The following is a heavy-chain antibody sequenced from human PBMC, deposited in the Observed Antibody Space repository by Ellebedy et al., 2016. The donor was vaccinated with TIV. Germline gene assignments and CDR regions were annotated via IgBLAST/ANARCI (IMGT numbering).Heavy chain of an antibody. CDR2: INGGDGYP. D-gene: IGHD3-16*01. J-gene: IGHJ4*02. CDR3: ARSGDAWGIDF. Sequence: AASVKVSCKASGYAFTHYGLHWVRQAPGQGLEWMAWINGGDGYPKFSWKFQGRVSFTRDTSATTAYMELSSLTSGDTAVYYCARSGDAWGIDFWGQGTLVTVSS. V-gene: IGHV1-3*01. CDR1: GYAFTHYG.